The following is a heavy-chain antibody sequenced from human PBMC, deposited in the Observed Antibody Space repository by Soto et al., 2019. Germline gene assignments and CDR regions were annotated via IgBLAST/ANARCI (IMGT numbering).Heavy chain of an antibody. V-gene: IGHV1-2*02. D-gene: IGHD3-3*01. CDR2: INPNSGGT. CDR1: GYTFTGYY. CDR3: ARGGTFFGGVIMGYYYGMDV. Sequence: ASVKVSCKASGYTFTGYYMHWVRQAPGQGLEWMGWINPNSGGTNYVQKFQGRVTMTRDTSISTAYMELSRLRSDDTAVYYCARGGTFFGGVIMGYYYGMDVGGQGTTVTVSS. J-gene: IGHJ6*02.